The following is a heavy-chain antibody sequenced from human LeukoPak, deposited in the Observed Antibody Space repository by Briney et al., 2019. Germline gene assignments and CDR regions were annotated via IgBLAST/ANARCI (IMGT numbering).Heavy chain of an antibody. CDR3: ARVRQWLETDFDY. CDR2: INPNSGGT. CDR1: GYTFTGYY. D-gene: IGHD6-19*01. Sequence: ASVKVSCKASGYTFTGYYMHWVRQAPGQGLEWMGWINPNSGGTNYAQKFQGRVTMTRGTSIGTAYMELSRLRSDDTAVYYCARVRQWLETDFDYWGQGTLVTVSS. J-gene: IGHJ4*02. V-gene: IGHV1-2*02.